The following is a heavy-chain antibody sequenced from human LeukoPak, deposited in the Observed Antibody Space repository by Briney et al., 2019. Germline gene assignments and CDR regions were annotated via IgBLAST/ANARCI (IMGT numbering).Heavy chain of an antibody. V-gene: IGHV2-5*01. J-gene: IGHJ4*02. CDR3: AHLYCSGGSCYPWYFDY. CDR2: IYWNDDK. D-gene: IGHD2-15*01. CDR1: GFSLSTSGVG. Sequence: SGPTLVKPTQTLTLTCTFSGFSLSTSGVGVGWIRQPPGKALVWLALIYWNDDKRYSPSLKSRLTITKDTSKNQVVLTMTNMDPVDTATYYCAHLYCSGGSCYPWYFDYWGQGTLVTVSS.